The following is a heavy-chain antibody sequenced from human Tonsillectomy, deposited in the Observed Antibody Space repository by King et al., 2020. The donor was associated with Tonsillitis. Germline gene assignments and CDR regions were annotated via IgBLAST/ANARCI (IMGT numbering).Heavy chain of an antibody. CDR3: ARHHSSGWYYFDY. D-gene: IGHD6-19*01. V-gene: IGHV4-34*01. J-gene: IGHJ4*02. CDR1: GGSFSDYS. Sequence: VQLQQWGAGLLKPSETLSLTCAVYGGSFSDYSWSWIRQPPGQGLEWIGEINHTGNTNSNPSLKSRVTMSVDTSKNQFALKLSPVTAADTAVYYCARHHSSGWYYFDYWGQGTQATVSS. CDR2: INHTGNT.